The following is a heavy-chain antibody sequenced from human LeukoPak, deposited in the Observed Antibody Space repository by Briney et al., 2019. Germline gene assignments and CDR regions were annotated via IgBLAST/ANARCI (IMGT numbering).Heavy chain of an antibody. CDR2: IYSDALGGIT. V-gene: IGHV3-53*01. CDR3: AREIGGGLHYFDY. CDR1: GLTVSSSF. J-gene: IGHJ4*02. D-gene: IGHD3-16*01. Sequence: GGSLRLSCAVSGLTVSSSFMSWVRQAPGKGLEWVSDIYSDALGGITNYADSVKGRFTISRDNSQNTLYLQMNSLRAEDTAIYYCAREIGGGLHYFDYGGRGTLDTVSS.